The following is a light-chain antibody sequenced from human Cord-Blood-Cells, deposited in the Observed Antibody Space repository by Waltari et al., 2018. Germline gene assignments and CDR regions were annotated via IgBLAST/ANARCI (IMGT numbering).Light chain of an antibody. CDR1: SGHSSYA. CDR2: LNSDGSH. J-gene: IGLJ3*02. CDR3: QTWGTGIHV. Sequence: QLVLTQSPSASASLGASVKLTCTLSSGHSSYAIAWHQQQPEKGPRNLMKLNSDGSHSKGDGIPDRFSGSSSGAERYLTISSLQSEDEADYYCQTWGTGIHVFGGGTKLTVL. V-gene: IGLV4-69*01.